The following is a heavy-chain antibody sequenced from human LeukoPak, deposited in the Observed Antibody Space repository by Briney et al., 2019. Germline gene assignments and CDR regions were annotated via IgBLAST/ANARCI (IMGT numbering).Heavy chain of an antibody. CDR1: GGSISSSTYY. V-gene: IGHV4-39*07. Sequence: SETLSLTCTVSGGSISSSTYYWGWIRQPPGEGLERIGSIYYSGSTYYNPSLKSRVTISVDTSKNQFSLKLSSVTAADAAVYYCARDQYSSSWYQYYFDYWGQGTLVTVSS. J-gene: IGHJ4*02. CDR2: IYYSGST. D-gene: IGHD6-13*01. CDR3: ARDQYSSSWYQYYFDY.